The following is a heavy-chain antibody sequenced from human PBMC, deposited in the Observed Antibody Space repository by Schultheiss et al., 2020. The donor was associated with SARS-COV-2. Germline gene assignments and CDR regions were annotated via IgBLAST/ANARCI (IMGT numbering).Heavy chain of an antibody. D-gene: IGHD3-10*01. CDR3: ARAGSGSYPRDYYYYYGMDV. CDR2: IKSKTDGGTT. V-gene: IGHV3-15*01. Sequence: GESLKISCAASGFTFSNAWMSWVRQAPGKGLEWVGRIKSKTDGGTTDYAAPVKGRFTISRDDSKNTLYLQMNSLRAEDTAVYYCARAGSGSYPRDYYYYYGMDVWGQGTTVTVSS. CDR1: GFTFSNAW. J-gene: IGHJ6*02.